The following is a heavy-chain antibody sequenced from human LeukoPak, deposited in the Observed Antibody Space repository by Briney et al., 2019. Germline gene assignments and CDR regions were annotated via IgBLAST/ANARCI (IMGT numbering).Heavy chain of an antibody. Sequence: GSLRLSCAASGFTFSNYWMFWVRQAPGKGLEWVAHIKTDGSETYYLDSVKGRFTTSRDNAKNSLYSQMNSLRAEDTAVYYCAKDAVQYGSGSYYLYYYYYYMDVWGKGTTVTVSS. CDR3: AKDAVQYGSGSYYLYYYYYYMDV. D-gene: IGHD3-10*01. V-gene: IGHV3-7*03. J-gene: IGHJ6*03. CDR1: GFTFSNYW. CDR2: IKTDGSET.